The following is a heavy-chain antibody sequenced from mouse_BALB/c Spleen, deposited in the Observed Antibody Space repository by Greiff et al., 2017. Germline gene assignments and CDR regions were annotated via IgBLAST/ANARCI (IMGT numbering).Heavy chain of an antibody. CDR3: ARGAYGSSYAMDY. J-gene: IGHJ4*01. D-gene: IGHD1-1*01. CDR1: GFTFSSYG. Sequence: EVHLVESGGGLVQPGGSLKLSCAASGFTFSSYGMSWVRQTPDKRLELVATINSNGGSTYYPDSVKGRFTISRDNAKNTLYLQMSSLKSEDTAMYYCARGAYGSSYAMDYWGQGTSVTVSS. V-gene: IGHV5-6-3*01. CDR2: INSNGGST.